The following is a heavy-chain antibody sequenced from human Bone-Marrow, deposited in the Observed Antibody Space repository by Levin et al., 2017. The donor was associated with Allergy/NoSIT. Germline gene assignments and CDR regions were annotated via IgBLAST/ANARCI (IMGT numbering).Heavy chain of an antibody. CDR3: AREPYYYDSSTGGGFDY. CDR1: GGSISSSNW. J-gene: IGHJ4*02. CDR2: IYHSGST. Sequence: GSLRLSCVVSGGSISSSNWWSWVRQPPGKGLEWIGEIYHSGSTNYNPSLKSRVTISVDKSKNQFSLKLNSVTAADTAVYYCAREPYYYDSSTGGGFDYWGQGTLVTVSS. V-gene: IGHV4-4*02. D-gene: IGHD3-22*01.